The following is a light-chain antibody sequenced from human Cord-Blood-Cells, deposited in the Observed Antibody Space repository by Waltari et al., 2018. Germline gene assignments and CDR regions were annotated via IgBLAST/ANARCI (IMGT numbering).Light chain of an antibody. V-gene: IGLV2-23*01. CDR1: SSDVGSYNL. J-gene: IGLJ3*02. CDR2: EGS. CDR3: CSYAGSSTWV. Sequence: QSALTQPASVSGSPGQSITISCTGTSSDVGSYNLVSWYQQHPGKAPKLMIYEGSKRPSGVAKRFSGSKAGNTASLTISGLQAEDEAGYYCCSYAGSSTWVFGGGTKLTVL.